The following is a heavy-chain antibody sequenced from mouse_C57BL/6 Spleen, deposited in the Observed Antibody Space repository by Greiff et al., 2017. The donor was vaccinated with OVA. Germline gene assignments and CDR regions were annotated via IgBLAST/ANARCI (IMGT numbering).Heavy chain of an antibody. V-gene: IGHV5-6*01. Sequence: EVKLMESGGDLVKPGGSLKLSCAASGFTFSSYGMSWVRQTPDKRLEWVATISSGGSYTYYPDSVKGRFTISRDNAKNTLYLQMSSLKSEDTAMYYCARKSRAQANDYWGQGTTLTVSS. J-gene: IGHJ2*01. CDR2: ISSGGSYT. D-gene: IGHD3-2*02. CDR1: GFTFSSYG. CDR3: ARKSRAQANDY.